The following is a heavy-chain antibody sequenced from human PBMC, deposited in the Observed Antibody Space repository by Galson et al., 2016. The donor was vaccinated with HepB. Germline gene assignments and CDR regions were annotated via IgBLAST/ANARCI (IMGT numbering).Heavy chain of an antibody. J-gene: IGHJ6*02. CDR1: GFALWTYA. CDR3: AKDRGGRVYFYVMDV. CDR2: IGPDGTRA. D-gene: IGHD3-10*01. V-gene: IGHV3-23*01. Sequence: SLRLSCAASGFALWTYAMSWVRQAPGKGLEWVAGIGPDGTRAHYADSVKGRFTISRDNFKNTLSLQINNLGGEDTAVYYCAKDRGGRVYFYVMDVWGQGTTVIVSS.